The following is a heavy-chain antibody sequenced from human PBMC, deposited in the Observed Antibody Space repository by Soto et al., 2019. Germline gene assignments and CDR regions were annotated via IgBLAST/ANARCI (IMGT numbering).Heavy chain of an antibody. CDR1: GFTFSSYG. V-gene: IGHV3-30*18. CDR2: ISYDGSNK. Sequence: QVQLVESGGGVVQPGRSLRLSCAASGFTFSSYGMHWVRQAPGKGLEWVAVISYDGSNKYYADSVKGRFTISRDNSKNTLYLQMNSLRAEDTAVYYCAKDLTGTKTYYFDYWGQGTLVTVSS. J-gene: IGHJ4*02. D-gene: IGHD1-7*01. CDR3: AKDLTGTKTYYFDY.